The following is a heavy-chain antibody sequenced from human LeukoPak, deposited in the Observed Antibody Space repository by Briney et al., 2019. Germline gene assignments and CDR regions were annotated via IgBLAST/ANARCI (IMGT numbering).Heavy chain of an antibody. CDR1: GGSISSYY. CDR2: IYTSGST. J-gene: IGHJ6*03. CDR3: ARVYGGTINYYYYYMDV. Sequence: SETLSLTCTVPGGSISSYYWSWIRQPPGKGLEWIGYIYTSGSTNYNPSLKSRVTISVDTSKNQFSLKLSSVTAADTAVYYCARVYGGTINYYYYYMDVWGKGTTVTVSS. V-gene: IGHV4-4*09. D-gene: IGHD4-23*01.